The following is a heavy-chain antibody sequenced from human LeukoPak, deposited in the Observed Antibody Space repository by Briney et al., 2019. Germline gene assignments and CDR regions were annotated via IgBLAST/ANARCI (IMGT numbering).Heavy chain of an antibody. Sequence: GGSLRLSCAASGFTFSSYGMHWVRQAPGKGLEWVAVISYDGSNKYYADSVKGRFTISRDNSKNTLYLQMNSLRAEDTAVYYCAKDRNMVRGVFGAWGQGTLVTVSS. V-gene: IGHV3-30*18. J-gene: IGHJ4*02. D-gene: IGHD3-10*01. CDR3: AKDRNMVRGVFGA. CDR1: GFTFSSYG. CDR2: ISYDGSNK.